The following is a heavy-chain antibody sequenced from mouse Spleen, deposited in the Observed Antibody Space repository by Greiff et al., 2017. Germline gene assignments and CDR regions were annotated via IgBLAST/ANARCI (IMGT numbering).Heavy chain of an antibody. J-gene: IGHJ2*01. CDR2: IRTGCSYT. V-gene: IGHV5-9-3*01. Sequence: EVKLVESGGGLVKPGGSLKLSCAASGFTFSSYAMSWVRQTPGKRLEWVATIRTGCSYTYYPDSVKGRFTISRDNAKNTLYLQMSSLRSEDTAMYYCARQSELYYFDYWGQGTTRTGSS. CDR1: GFTFSSYA. D-gene: IGHD4-1*01. CDR3: ARQSELYYFDY.